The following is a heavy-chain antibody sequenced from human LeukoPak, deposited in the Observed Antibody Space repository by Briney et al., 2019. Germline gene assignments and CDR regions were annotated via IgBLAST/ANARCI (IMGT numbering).Heavy chain of an antibody. J-gene: IGHJ5*02. V-gene: IGHV1-18*01. D-gene: IGHD3-9*01. Sequence: ASVKVSCKASGYTFTSYGISWVRQAPGQGLEWMGWISAYNGNTNYAQKLQGRVTMTTDTSTSTAYMELRSLRSDDTAVYYCARVEEYDILTGYHNWFDPWSQGTLVTVSS. CDR2: ISAYNGNT. CDR1: GYTFTSYG. CDR3: ARVEEYDILTGYHNWFDP.